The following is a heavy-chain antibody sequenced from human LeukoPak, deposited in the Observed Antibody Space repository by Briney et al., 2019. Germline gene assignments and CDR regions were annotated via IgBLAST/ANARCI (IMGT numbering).Heavy chain of an antibody. V-gene: IGHV4-59*01. D-gene: IGHD3-22*01. J-gene: IGHJ4*02. CDR2: IYYSGNT. Sequence: SETLSLTCTVSGGSISSYYWSWIRQPPGKGLERIGYIYYSGNTNYNPSLKSRVTISVDTSKNQFSLKLSSVTAADTAVYYCARESGSSGYYNYFDYWGQGTLVTVSS. CDR3: ARESGSSGYYNYFDY. CDR1: GGSISSYY.